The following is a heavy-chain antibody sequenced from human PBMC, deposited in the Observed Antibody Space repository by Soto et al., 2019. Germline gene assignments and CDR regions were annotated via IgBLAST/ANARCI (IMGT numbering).Heavy chain of an antibody. D-gene: IGHD3-10*02. J-gene: IGHJ3*01. Sequence: PSETLSLTCTVSGGSIISYYWSWSLQPPWKGLEWIGYIYYSGSTNYNPSLKSRVTISVDTSKNQFSLKLSSVTAADTAVYYCARRYVSLFAFWGHGRMVTV. CDR2: IYYSGST. CDR1: GGSIISYY. V-gene: IGHV4-59*01. CDR3: ARRYVSLFAF.